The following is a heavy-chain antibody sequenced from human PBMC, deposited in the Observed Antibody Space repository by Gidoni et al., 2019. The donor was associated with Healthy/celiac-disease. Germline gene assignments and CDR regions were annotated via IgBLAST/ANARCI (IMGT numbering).Heavy chain of an antibody. Sequence: GFTFSSYEMNWVRQAPGKGLEWVSYISSSGSTIYYADSVKGRFTISRDNAKNSLYLQMNSLRAEDTAVYYCARGRSFILGVVVITPGAFDIWGQGTMVTVSS. J-gene: IGHJ3*02. CDR2: ISSSGSTI. CDR3: ARGRSFILGVVVITPGAFDI. D-gene: IGHD3-22*01. V-gene: IGHV3-48*03. CDR1: GFTFSSYE.